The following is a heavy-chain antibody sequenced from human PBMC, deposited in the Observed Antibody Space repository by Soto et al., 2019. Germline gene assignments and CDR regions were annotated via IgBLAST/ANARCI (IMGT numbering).Heavy chain of an antibody. CDR3: ARDGCSSTSCYPGYNWFDP. CDR1: GFTFSSYG. V-gene: IGHV3-33*01. CDR2: IWYDGSNK. J-gene: IGHJ5*02. Sequence: GGSLRLSCAASGFTFSSYGMHWVRQAPGKGLEWVAVIWYDGSNKYYADSVKGRFIISRDNSKNTLYLQMNSLRAEDTAVYYCARDGCSSTSCYPGYNWFDPWGQGTLVTVSS. D-gene: IGHD2-2*01.